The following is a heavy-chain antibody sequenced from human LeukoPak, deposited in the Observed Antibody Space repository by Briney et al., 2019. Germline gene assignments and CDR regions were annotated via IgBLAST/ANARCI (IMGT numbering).Heavy chain of an antibody. CDR2: IYHSGST. D-gene: IGHD5-18*01. J-gene: IGHJ4*02. CDR1: GGSISSGGYY. Sequence: SETLSLTCTVSGGSISSGGYYWSWIRQPPGKSLEWIGYIYHSGSTYYNPSLKSRVTISVDRSKNQFSLKLSSVTAADTAVYYCAREVGYSYGPTPLGDYYFDYWGQGTLVTVSS. V-gene: IGHV4-30-2*01. CDR3: AREVGYSYGPTPLGDYYFDY.